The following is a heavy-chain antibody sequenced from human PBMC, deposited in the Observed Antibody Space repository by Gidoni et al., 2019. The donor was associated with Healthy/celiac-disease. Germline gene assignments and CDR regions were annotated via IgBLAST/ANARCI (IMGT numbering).Heavy chain of an antibody. CDR3: ARDRGDYFDY. J-gene: IGHJ4*02. V-gene: IGHV3-48*01. CDR1: GFTFSSYS. D-gene: IGHD4-17*01. Sequence: EVQLVESGGGLVQPGGSLRLSCAASGFTFSSYSMNWVRQAPGKGLEWVSYISSSSSTIYYAESVKGRFTISRDNAKNSLYLQVNSLRAEDTAVYYCARDRGDYFDYWGQGTLVTVSS. CDR2: ISSSSSTI.